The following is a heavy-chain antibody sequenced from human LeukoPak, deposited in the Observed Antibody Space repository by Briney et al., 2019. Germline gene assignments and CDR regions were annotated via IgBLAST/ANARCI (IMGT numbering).Heavy chain of an antibody. CDR1: GYTFTGYY. J-gene: IGHJ4*02. Sequence: AASVKVSCKASGYTFTGYYMHWVRQATGQGLEWMGRINPNSGGTNYARKFQGSVTMTRATSISTAYMELSRLRSDDTAVYYCARGRDLYYDSSNYYYFDSWGQGTLVTVSS. V-gene: IGHV1-2*06. CDR2: INPNSGGT. CDR3: ARGRDLYYDSSNYYYFDS. D-gene: IGHD3-22*01.